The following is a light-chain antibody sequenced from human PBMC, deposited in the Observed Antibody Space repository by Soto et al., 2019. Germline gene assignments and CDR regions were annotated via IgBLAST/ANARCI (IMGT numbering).Light chain of an antibody. CDR2: EVT. CDR3: CSYAGSNVFV. J-gene: IGLJ1*01. CDR1: NSDIGNYNI. V-gene: IGLV2-23*02. Sequence: QSVLTQPTSVSGSPGQSITISCTGSNSDIGNYNIVSWYQQHPDKAPQLIIYEVTKRPSGVSNRFSGSKSGNTASLTISGLKAEDEGDYHCCSYAGSNVFVFGPGTKVTVL.